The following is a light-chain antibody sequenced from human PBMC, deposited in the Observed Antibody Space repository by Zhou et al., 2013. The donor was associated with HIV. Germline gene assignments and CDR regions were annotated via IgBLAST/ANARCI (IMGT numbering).Light chain of an antibody. CDR1: QSISTY. V-gene: IGKV1-39*01. CDR3: QQSYNTPPYT. J-gene: IGKJ2*01. CDR2: AAS. Sequence: DIQMTQSPSSLSASVGDRVTITCRASQSISTYLNWYQQIPGKAPKLLIYAASSLQRGVPSRFSGSGSGTVFTLTISSLQPEDFAAYYCQQSYNTPPYTFGQGTKLEIK.